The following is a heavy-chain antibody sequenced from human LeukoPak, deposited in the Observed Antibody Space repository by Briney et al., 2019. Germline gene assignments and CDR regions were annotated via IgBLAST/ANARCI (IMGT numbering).Heavy chain of an antibody. J-gene: IGHJ6*03. D-gene: IGHD6-19*01. Sequence: SVKVSCKASGYTFTGYYMHWVRQGPGQGLEWMGGIIPIFGTANYAQKFQGRVTITADKSTSTAYMELSSLRSEDTAVYYCARDLGEQWLVYYYYYMDVWGKGTTVTVSS. CDR3: ARDLGEQWLVYYYYYMDV. V-gene: IGHV1-69*06. CDR2: IIPIFGTA. CDR1: GYTFTGYY.